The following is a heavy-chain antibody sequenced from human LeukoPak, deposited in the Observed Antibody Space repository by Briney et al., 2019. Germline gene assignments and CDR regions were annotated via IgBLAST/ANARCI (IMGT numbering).Heavy chain of an antibody. J-gene: IGHJ4*02. V-gene: IGHV3-48*04. D-gene: IGHD5-18*01. CDR1: GFTFSSYS. CDR2: ISSSGNTI. Sequence: GGSLRLSCAASGFTFSSYSMNRVRQAPGKGLEWVSYISSSGNTIDYADSVKGRFTISRDNAKNSLYLQMVSLRAEDTAVYYCARLRGYSYGYGDYWGQGTLVTVSS. CDR3: ARLRGYSYGYGDY.